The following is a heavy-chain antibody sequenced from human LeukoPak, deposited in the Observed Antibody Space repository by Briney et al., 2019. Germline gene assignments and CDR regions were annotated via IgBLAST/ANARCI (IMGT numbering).Heavy chain of an antibody. Sequence: PGGSLRLSCAASGFTFASSAMSWVRQTPRKGLEWVSAISASGDSTLYADSVKGRFTFSRDNSKNTLYLQMNSLRAEDTAVYYCASFSSGWSESFDYWGQGILVTVSS. CDR3: ASFSSGWSESFDY. J-gene: IGHJ4*02. D-gene: IGHD6-19*01. CDR1: GFTFASSA. V-gene: IGHV3-23*01. CDR2: ISASGDST.